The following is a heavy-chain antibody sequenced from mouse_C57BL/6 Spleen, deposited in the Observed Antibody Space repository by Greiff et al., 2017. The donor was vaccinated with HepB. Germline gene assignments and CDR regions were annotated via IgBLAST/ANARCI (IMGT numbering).Heavy chain of an antibody. CDR3: ARGGDYYGSSDWYFDV. Sequence: QVQLQQPGAELVRPGSSVKLSCKASGYTFTSYWMHWVKQRPIQGLEWIGNIDPSDSETHYNQKFKDKATLTVDKSSSTAYMQLSSLTSEDSAVYYCARGGDYYGSSDWYFDVWGTGTTVTVSS. CDR2: IDPSDSET. CDR1: GYTFTSYW. D-gene: IGHD1-1*01. J-gene: IGHJ1*03. V-gene: IGHV1-52*01.